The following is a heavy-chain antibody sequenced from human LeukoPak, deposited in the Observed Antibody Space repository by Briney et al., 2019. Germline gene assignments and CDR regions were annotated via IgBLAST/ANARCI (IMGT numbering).Heavy chain of an antibody. CDR1: GFTFSDYS. V-gene: IGHV3-69-1*01. Sequence: GESLRLSCTASGFTFSDYSVSWVRQAPGKGLEWVSCITGISDIYYADSVKGRFAISRDNAKNSLYLQMNSLRAEDTAVYYCARRFKRFGIAAAGSYLDVWGKGTTVTVSS. CDR2: ITGISDI. D-gene: IGHD6-13*01. CDR3: ARRFKRFGIAAAGSYLDV. J-gene: IGHJ6*03.